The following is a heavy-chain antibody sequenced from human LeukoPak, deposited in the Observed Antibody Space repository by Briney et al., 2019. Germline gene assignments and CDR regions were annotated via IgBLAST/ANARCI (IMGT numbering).Heavy chain of an antibody. V-gene: IGHV1-8*01. Sequence: ASVRVSCKASGYTFTSYDINWVRQATGQGLEWMGWMNPNSGNTGYAQKCQGRVTMTRNTSISTAYMELSSLRSEDTAVYYCARVPVVRRSAYCSSTSCYKKASYYYYMDVWGKGTTVTISS. CDR3: ARVPVVRRSAYCSSTSCYKKASYYYYMDV. CDR1: GYTFTSYD. D-gene: IGHD2-2*01. J-gene: IGHJ6*03. CDR2: MNPNSGNT.